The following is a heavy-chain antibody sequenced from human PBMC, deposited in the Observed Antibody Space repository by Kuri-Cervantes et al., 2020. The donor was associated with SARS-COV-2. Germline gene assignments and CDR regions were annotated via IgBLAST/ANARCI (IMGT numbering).Heavy chain of an antibody. J-gene: IGHJ3*02. CDR1: GFTFDDYG. CDR3: ARDLNRYSSSWGAFDI. Sequence: GGSLRLSCAASGFTFDDYGMSWVRQAPGKGLEWVSGINWNGGSTGYADSVKGRFTISRDNSKNTLYLQMNSLRAEDTAVYYCARDLNRYSSSWGAFDIWGQGTMVTVSS. D-gene: IGHD6-13*01. CDR2: INWNGGST. V-gene: IGHV3-20*04.